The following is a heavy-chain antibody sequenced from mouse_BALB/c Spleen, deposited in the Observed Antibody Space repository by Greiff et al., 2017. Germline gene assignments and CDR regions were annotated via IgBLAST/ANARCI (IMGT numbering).Heavy chain of an antibody. CDR3: ARVSSYFDY. Sequence: EVKVVESGGGLVKPGGSLKLSCAASGFTFSSYAMSWVRQSPEKRLEWVAEISSGGSYTYYPDTVTGRFTISRDNAKNTLYLEMSSLRSEDTAMYYCARVSSYFDYWGQGTTLTVSS. D-gene: IGHD1-3*01. J-gene: IGHJ2*01. CDR2: ISSGGSYT. CDR1: GFTFSSYA. V-gene: IGHV5-9-4*01.